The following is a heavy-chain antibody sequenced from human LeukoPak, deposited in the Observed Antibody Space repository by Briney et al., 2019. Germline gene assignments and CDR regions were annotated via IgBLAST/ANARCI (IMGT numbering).Heavy chain of an antibody. CDR2: LYYSGST. V-gene: IGHV4-39*01. CDR1: GGSISTSNSY. CDR3: VKTIGGYYDSSGYEIDY. J-gene: IGHJ4*02. D-gene: IGHD3-22*01. Sequence: SETLSLTCTVPGGSISTSNSYWGWIRQPPGKGLEWVGSLYYSGSTFYSPSLKSRVTISVDTSKNQFSLKLTSVTAADTAVYYCVKTIGGYYDSSGYEIDYWGQGTLVTASS.